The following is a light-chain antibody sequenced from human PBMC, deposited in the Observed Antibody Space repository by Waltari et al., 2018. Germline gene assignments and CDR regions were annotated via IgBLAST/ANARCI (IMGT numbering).Light chain of an antibody. V-gene: IGLV2-11*01. J-gene: IGLJ2*01. CDR1: SSDVGAYNY. CDR3: CSYTVTYLRL. Sequence: QSALTQPRSVSGSPGQSVTISCTGTSSDVGAYNYVSWYQHPAGQAPKVIIFGVNKRPSGVLDRSACSKSGNTASLTISGLQAEDEGDYYCCSYTVTYLRLFGGGTRLTVL. CDR2: GVN.